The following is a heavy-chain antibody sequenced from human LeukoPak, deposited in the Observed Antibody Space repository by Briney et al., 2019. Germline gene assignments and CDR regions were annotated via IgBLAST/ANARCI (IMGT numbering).Heavy chain of an antibody. Sequence: SETLSLTCTVSGGSISSSSYYWGWIRQPPGKGLEWIGSIYYSGSTYYNPSLKSRVTISVDTSKNQFSLKLSSVTAADTAAYYCATQTSIAAPWDYWGQGTLVTVSS. J-gene: IGHJ4*02. CDR3: ATQTSIAAPWDY. V-gene: IGHV4-39*07. D-gene: IGHD6-6*01. CDR2: IYYSGST. CDR1: GGSISSSSYY.